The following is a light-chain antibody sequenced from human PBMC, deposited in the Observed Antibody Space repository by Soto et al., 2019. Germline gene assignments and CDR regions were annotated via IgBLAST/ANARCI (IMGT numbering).Light chain of an antibody. Sequence: QSVLTQPPSASGTPGQRVTISCSGSSSNIGGNTVNWYQHLPGTAPKLLIYTNNQRPSWVPDRFSGSKSGTSASLAISGLQSEYETDYYCAAWDDSLNGWVFGGGTKLTVL. CDR2: TNN. V-gene: IGLV1-44*01. J-gene: IGLJ3*02. CDR3: AAWDDSLNGWV. CDR1: SSNIGGNT.